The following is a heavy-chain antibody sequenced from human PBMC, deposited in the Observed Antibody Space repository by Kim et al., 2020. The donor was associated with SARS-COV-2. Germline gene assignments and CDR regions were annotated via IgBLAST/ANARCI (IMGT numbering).Heavy chain of an antibody. J-gene: IGHJ5*02. CDR2: IIPIFGTA. Sequence: SVKVSCKASGGTFSSYAISWVRQAPGQGLEWMGGIIPIFGTANYAQKFQGRVTITADKSTSTAYMELSSLRSEDTAVYYCARSPEHYYGSGSYYPRLDPWGQGTLVTVSS. V-gene: IGHV1-69*06. CDR3: ARSPEHYYGSGSYYPRLDP. D-gene: IGHD3-10*01. CDR1: GGTFSSYA.